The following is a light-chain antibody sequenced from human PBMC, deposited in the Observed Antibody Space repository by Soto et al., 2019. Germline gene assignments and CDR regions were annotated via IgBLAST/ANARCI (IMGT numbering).Light chain of an antibody. CDR3: QHFDDSLT. CDR2: GAS. CDR1: QSVDSST. V-gene: IGKV3-20*01. J-gene: IGKJ4*01. Sequence: EVVLTQSPGTLSLSPGERATLSCRASQSVDSSTLAWYQQKPGQAPRLLISGASKRATGTPDRFSGSGSGTDFTLTISRLEPEDFAVSYCQHFDDSLTFGGGTKVEIK.